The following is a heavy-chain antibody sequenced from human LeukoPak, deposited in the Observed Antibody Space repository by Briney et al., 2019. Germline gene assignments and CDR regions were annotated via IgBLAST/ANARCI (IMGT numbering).Heavy chain of an antibody. V-gene: IGHV4-34*01. CDR2: INHSGST. CDR1: GGSFSGYY. D-gene: IGHD5-12*01. CDR3: ARQVATKGEWAFDV. J-gene: IGHJ3*01. Sequence: SETLSLTCAVYGGSFSGYYWSWIRQPPGKGLEWIGEINHSGSTNYNPSLKSRVTISVDTSKNQFSLKLNSLTAADTAVYYCARQVATKGEWAFDVWGQGTVVTVSS.